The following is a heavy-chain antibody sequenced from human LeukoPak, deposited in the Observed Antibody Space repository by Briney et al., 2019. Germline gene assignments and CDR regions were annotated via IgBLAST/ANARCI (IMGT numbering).Heavy chain of an antibody. CDR1: DYSISSAYY. Sequence: SETLSLTCAVSDYSISSAYYWGWMRQPPGKGLEWIGSIYHSGSTDYNPSLNSRVTISVDTSKNQFSLKLRSVTAADTAVYYCARDQAYCGGDCYFDFWGQGNLVTVSS. V-gene: IGHV4-38-2*02. D-gene: IGHD2-21*02. J-gene: IGHJ4*02. CDR3: ARDQAYCGGDCYFDF. CDR2: IYHSGST.